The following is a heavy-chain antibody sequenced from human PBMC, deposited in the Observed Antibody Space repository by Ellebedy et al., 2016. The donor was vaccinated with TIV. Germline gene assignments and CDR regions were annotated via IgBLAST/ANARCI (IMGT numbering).Heavy chain of an antibody. Sequence: SETLSLXXTVSGGSISSYYWSWIRQPAGKGLEWIGRIYTSGSTNYNPSLKSRVTMSVDTSKNQFSLKLSSVTAADTAVYYCARDFRGDTYYYDSSGYYFDYWGQGTLVTVSS. CDR3: ARDFRGDTYYYDSSGYYFDY. V-gene: IGHV4-4*07. D-gene: IGHD3-22*01. CDR1: GGSISSYY. J-gene: IGHJ4*02. CDR2: IYTSGST.